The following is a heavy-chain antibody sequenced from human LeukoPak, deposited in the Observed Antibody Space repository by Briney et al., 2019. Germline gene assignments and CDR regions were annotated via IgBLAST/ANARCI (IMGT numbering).Heavy chain of an antibody. J-gene: IGHJ6*03. CDR1: GFPFSSHG. Sequence: GGTLRLSCAASGFPFSSHGMSWVRQAPGKGLEWVSGIIGGGGSTYYADSVKGRFTISGDNSKNTLFLQMNSLRAEDTAVYYCAKCSGWFVRGKDYYYYYMDVWGKGTTVTVSS. CDR2: IIGGGGST. D-gene: IGHD6-19*01. CDR3: AKCSGWFVRGKDYYYYYMDV. V-gene: IGHV3-23*01.